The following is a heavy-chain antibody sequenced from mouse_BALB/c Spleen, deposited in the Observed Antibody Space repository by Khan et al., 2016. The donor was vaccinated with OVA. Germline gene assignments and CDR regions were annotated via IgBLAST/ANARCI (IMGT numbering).Heavy chain of an antibody. CDR1: GFNIKDYY. V-gene: IGHV14-1*02. J-gene: IGHJ3*01. CDR3: ARSGYFAWFGY. Sequence: EVQLQESGAELVRPGALVKLSCKASGFNIKDYYMHWVKQRPEQGLEWIGWIDPESVKTIYDPKFQGKASITTDTSSNTAYLQLSSLTSEDTAVYYCARSGYFAWFGYWGQGTLVTVSA. CDR2: IDPESVKT.